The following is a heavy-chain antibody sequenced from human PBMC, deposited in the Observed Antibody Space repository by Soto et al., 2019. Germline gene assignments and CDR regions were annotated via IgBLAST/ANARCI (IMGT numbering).Heavy chain of an antibody. V-gene: IGHV3-23*01. CDR1: GFSFDMFA. CDR2: IGGADDT. CDR3: VKDRMDHNSVWDPFDV. Sequence: PGGSLRLSCAASGFSFDMFAMTWVRQTPGRGLQWVSSIGGADDTYYADSVRGRLTISRDNSKKMMFLQMNSLRIDDTAVYYCVKDRMDHNSVWDPFDVWGPGTVVTVSS. J-gene: IGHJ3*01. D-gene: IGHD1-20*01.